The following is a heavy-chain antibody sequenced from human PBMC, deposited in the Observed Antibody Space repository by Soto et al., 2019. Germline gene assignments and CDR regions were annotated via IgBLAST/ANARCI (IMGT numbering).Heavy chain of an antibody. D-gene: IGHD1-26*01. CDR3: ARGTVGATYYYYYGMDV. CDR1: GDSVSSNSAA. Sequence: SQTLSLTCAISGDSVSSNSAAWNWIRQSPSRGLEWLERTYYRSKWYNDYAVSVKSRITINPDTSKNQFSLQLNSVTPEDTAVYYCARGTVGATYYYYYGMDVWGQGTTVTVSS. CDR2: TYYRSKWYN. J-gene: IGHJ6*02. V-gene: IGHV6-1*01.